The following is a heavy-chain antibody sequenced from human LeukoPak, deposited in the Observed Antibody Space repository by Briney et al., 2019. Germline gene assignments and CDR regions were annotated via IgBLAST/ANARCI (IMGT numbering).Heavy chain of an antibody. J-gene: IGHJ4*02. D-gene: IGHD3-3*01. CDR2: IYYSGST. CDR3: AGHPSYDFWSGYSFHPYFDY. Sequence: PSETLSLTCTVSGGSISSSSYYWGWIRQPPGKGLEWFGSIYYSGSTYYNPSLKSRVTISVDTSKNQFSLKLSSVTAADTAVYYCAGHPSYDFWSGYSFHPYFDYWGQGTLVTVSS. CDR1: GGSISSSSYY. V-gene: IGHV4-39*01.